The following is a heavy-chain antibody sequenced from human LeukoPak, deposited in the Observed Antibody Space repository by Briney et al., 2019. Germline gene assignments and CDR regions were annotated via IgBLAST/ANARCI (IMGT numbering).Heavy chain of an antibody. V-gene: IGHV3-11*04. J-gene: IGHJ4*02. CDR3: ARLYGSGSYG. D-gene: IGHD3-10*01. CDR1: GFRFNDYF. CDR2: ISNSGSAI. Sequence: GGSLRLSCAASGFRFNDYFMSWIRQAPGKGLEWVSYISNSGSAIYYSDSVKGRFTISRDNAKNSLYLQMNSLRAEDTAVYYCARLYGSGSYGWGQGTLVTVSS.